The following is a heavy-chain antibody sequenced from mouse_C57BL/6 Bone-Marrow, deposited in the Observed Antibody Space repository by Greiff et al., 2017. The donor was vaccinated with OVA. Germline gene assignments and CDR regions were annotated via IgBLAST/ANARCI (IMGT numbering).Heavy chain of an antibody. CDR1: GFNIKDYY. V-gene: IGHV14-2*01. D-gene: IGHD1-1*01. Sequence: VQLKESGAELVKPGASVKLSCTASGFNIKDYYMHWVKQRTEQGLEWIGRIDPEDGETKYAPKFQGKATITADTSSNTAYLQLSSLTSEDTAVYCCATFITTVVAPAYWGQGTLVTVSA. CDR3: ATFITTVVAPAY. J-gene: IGHJ3*01. CDR2: IDPEDGET.